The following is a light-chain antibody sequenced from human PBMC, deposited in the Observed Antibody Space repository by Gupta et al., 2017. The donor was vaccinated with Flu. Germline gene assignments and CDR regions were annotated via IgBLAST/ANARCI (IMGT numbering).Light chain of an antibody. CDR1: SSDVGGYNL. V-gene: IGLV2-23*01. Sequence: ITISSTATSSDVGGYNLVSWYQQHPGKAPKLISYEGSKRPSGVPNRFSGSKSGNTASLTISGLQAEDESDYYCCYFAGSPSLEVLGTGTKLTVL. CDR3: CYFAGSPSLEV. CDR2: EGS. J-gene: IGLJ1*01.